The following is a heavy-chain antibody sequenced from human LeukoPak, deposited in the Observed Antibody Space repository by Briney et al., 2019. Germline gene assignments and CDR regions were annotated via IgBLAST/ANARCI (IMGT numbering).Heavy chain of an antibody. CDR2: IRYDGSNE. CDR1: GFTFSGYG. CDR3: AKVMPPGRIRFYSYYMDV. Sequence: TGGSLRLSCAASGFTFSGYGMHWVRQAPCKGLEWVAFIRYDGSNEYYADSVKGRFTISRDKSKNTLSLQMNGLRVEDTAVYYCAKVMPPGRIRFYSYYMDVWGKGTTVTVS. D-gene: IGHD2-15*01. V-gene: IGHV3-30*02. J-gene: IGHJ6*03.